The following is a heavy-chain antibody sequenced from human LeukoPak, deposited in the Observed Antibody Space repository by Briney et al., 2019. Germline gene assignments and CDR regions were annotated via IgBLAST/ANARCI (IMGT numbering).Heavy chain of an antibody. CDR3: ARDNGGFDY. CDR1: GFIFSTYR. J-gene: IGHJ4*02. V-gene: IGHV3-21*01. CDR2: IGLSSNYI. D-gene: IGHD3-10*01. Sequence: GGSLRLSCAASGFIFSTYRMNWVRQAPGMGLEWVSSIGLSSNYISYADSVKGRFTISRDNAKNSLYPQMNSLRDEDTAVYYCARDNGGFDYWGQGTLVTVSS.